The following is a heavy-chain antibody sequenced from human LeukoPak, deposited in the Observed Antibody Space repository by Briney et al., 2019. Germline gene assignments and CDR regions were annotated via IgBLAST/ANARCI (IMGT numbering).Heavy chain of an antibody. Sequence: GGSLRLSCAASGFTFSDHYMTWIRQAPGKGLEWVSYISSTGNTIYYADSVKGRFTISRDNARNSLHLQMNSLRAEDTAVYYCARDGYSHAYYFDYWGQGTLVTVSS. CDR1: GFTFSDHY. CDR3: ARDGYSHAYYFDY. CDR2: ISSTGNTI. J-gene: IGHJ4*02. D-gene: IGHD5-18*01. V-gene: IGHV3-11*01.